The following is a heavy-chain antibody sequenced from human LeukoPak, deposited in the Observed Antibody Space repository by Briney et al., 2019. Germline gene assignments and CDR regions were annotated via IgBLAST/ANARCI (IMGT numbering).Heavy chain of an antibody. J-gene: IGHJ4*02. CDR3: ARYLSGSYYFDY. Sequence: PSETLSLTCTVSGGSISSYYWSWIRQPPGKGLEWIGYIYYSGSTNYNPSLKSRVTISVDTSKNQFSLKLGSVTAADTAVYYCARYLSGSYYFDYWGQGTLVTVSS. CDR2: IYYSGST. CDR1: GGSISSYY. V-gene: IGHV4-59*08. D-gene: IGHD3-10*01.